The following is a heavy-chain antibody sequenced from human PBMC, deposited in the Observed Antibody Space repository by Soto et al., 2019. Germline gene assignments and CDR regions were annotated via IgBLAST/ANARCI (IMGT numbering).Heavy chain of an antibody. J-gene: IGHJ6*02. CDR1: GGSISSYY. Sequence: QVQLQESGPGLVKPSETLSLACTVSGGSISSYYWSWIRQPPGKGLEWIGYIYYSGSTKYNPSLKSRVTISVDTSKNQFSLKLSSVTAADTAVYYCARGPVTTSMYYGMDVWGQGTTVTVSS. CDR2: IYYSGST. CDR3: ARGPVTTSMYYGMDV. V-gene: IGHV4-59*01. D-gene: IGHD4-17*01.